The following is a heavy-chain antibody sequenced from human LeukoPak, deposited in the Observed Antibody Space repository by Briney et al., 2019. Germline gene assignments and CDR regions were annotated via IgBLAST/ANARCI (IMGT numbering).Heavy chain of an antibody. Sequence: GTSLRLSCAASGLILSSYGIHWVRQAPGKGLEWVAVIWYDGTNIYYGDSVKGRFSISRDNSKNTVYLQMDSLRAEDTAVYYCARVLSSGWFYYGMDVWGQGTTVTVSS. CDR1: GLILSSYG. V-gene: IGHV3-33*01. D-gene: IGHD6-19*01. J-gene: IGHJ6*02. CDR2: IWYDGTNI. CDR3: ARVLSSGWFYYGMDV.